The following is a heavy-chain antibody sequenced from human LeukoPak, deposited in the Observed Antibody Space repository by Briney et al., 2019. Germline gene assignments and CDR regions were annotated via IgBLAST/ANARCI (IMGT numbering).Heavy chain of an antibody. D-gene: IGHD4-17*01. J-gene: IGHJ4*02. CDR2: ISGSGGST. Sequence: GGLRLSCAASGFTFSSYAMSWVRQAPGKGLEWVSAISGSGGSTYYADSVKGRFTISRDNSKNTLYLQMNSLRAEDTAVYYCAKDPRQDYGDYVNTLLFDYWGQGTLVTVSS. CDR1: GFTFSSYA. CDR3: AKDPRQDYGDYVNTLLFDY. V-gene: IGHV3-23*01.